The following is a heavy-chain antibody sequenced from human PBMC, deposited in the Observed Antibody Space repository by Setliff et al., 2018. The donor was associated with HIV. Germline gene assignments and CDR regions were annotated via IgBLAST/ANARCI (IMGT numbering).Heavy chain of an antibody. Sequence: PGGSLRLSCAASGFTFSHFGMHWVRQAPGKGLEWVAFIRTKAYSGTTEYAASVKDRFTISRDDSKSIAYLQMNSLKTEDSAVYYCSRDVLTNNYYYYGMDVRGQGTTVTVSS. J-gene: IGHJ6*02. V-gene: IGHV3-49*04. CDR3: SRDVLTNNYYYYGMDV. D-gene: IGHD4-4*01. CDR1: GFTFSHFG. CDR2: IRTKAYSGTT.